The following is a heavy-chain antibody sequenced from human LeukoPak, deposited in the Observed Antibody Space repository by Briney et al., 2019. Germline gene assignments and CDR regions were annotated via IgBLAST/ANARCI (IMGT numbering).Heavy chain of an antibody. V-gene: IGHV4-4*07. Sequence: SETLSLTCTVSGGFISGYYWSWIRQPAGKGLEWIGRVYTSGSTHYNPSLKSRVTMSVDTSKNQFSLKLSSVTAADTAVYYCARLITGTTTAFDIWGQGTMVTVSS. J-gene: IGHJ3*02. CDR1: GGFISGYY. D-gene: IGHD1-7*01. CDR3: ARLITGTTTAFDI. CDR2: VYTSGST.